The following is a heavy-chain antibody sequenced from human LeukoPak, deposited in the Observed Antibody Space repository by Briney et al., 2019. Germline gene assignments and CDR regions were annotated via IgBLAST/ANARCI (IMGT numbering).Heavy chain of an antibody. CDR3: ARGGKLGSALYYMDV. CDR2: INHSGST. Sequence: PSETLSLTCAVYGGSFSGYYWSWIRQPPGKGLEWIGEINHSGSTNYNPSLKSRVTISVDTSKNQFSLKLSSVTAADTAVYYCARGGKLGSALYYMDVWGKGTTVTVSS. V-gene: IGHV4-34*01. CDR1: GGSFSGYY. J-gene: IGHJ6*03. D-gene: IGHD7-27*01.